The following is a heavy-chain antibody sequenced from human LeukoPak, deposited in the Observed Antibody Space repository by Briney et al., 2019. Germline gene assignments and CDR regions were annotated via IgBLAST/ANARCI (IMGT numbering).Heavy chain of an antibody. J-gene: IGHJ4*02. CDR3: ARVPYDSSGYLDY. D-gene: IGHD3-22*01. V-gene: IGHV4-59*12. Sequence: SETLSLTCTVSGGSISRYYWSWIRQPPGKGLEWIGSIYYSGSTYYNPSLKSRVTISVGTSKNQFSLKLSSVTAADTAVYYCARVPYDSSGYLDYWGQGTLVTVSS. CDR2: IYYSGST. CDR1: GGSISRYY.